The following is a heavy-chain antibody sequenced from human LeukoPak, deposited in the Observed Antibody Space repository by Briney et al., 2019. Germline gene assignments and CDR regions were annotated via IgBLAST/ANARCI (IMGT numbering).Heavy chain of an antibody. J-gene: IGHJ4*02. V-gene: IGHV7-4-1*02. D-gene: IGHD3-10*01. CDR3: ARDREWRYYGSGSYYPHFDY. Sequence: ASVKVSCKASGYTFTSYAMNWVRQAPGQGLEWMGWINTNTGNPTYAQGFTGRFVFSLDTSVSTAYLQISSLKSEDTAVYYCARDREWRYYGSGSYYPHFDYWGQGTLVTVSS. CDR2: INTNTGNP. CDR1: GYTFTSYA.